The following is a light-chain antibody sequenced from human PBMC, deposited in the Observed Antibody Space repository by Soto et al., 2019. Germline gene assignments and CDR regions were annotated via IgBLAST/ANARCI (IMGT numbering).Light chain of an antibody. V-gene: IGLV2-14*01. CDR3: SSYKSSRTPYV. Sequence: QSALSQPASVSGSPGESITISCTGTSRDVGGYNYVSWYQQHPGKAPKLMIYEVSNRPSGVSNRFSGSKSGNTASLTISGLQAEDEADYYCSSYKSSRTPYVFGTGTKVTVL. J-gene: IGLJ1*01. CDR1: SRDVGGYNY. CDR2: EVS.